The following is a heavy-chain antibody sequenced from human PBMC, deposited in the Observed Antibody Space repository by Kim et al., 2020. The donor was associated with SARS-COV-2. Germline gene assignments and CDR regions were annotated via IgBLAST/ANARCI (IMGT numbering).Heavy chain of an antibody. J-gene: IGHJ6*02. V-gene: IGHV1-46*01. CDR1: EYTFTTYY. D-gene: IGHD3-10*01. CDR2: INPRGGST. CDR3: ATPRGIFYYGLDL. Sequence: ASVKVSCKASEYTFTTYYIHWVRQAPGRGLEWMGIINPRGGSTSYPQKFQGRVTMTMDTSTSTAYMELTSLRSDDTAVYYCATPRGIFYYGLDLWGQGTTVTVPS.